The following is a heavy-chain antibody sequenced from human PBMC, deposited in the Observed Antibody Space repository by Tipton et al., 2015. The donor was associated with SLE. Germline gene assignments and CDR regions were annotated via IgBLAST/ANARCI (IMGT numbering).Heavy chain of an antibody. V-gene: IGHV4-39*07. J-gene: IGHJ4*02. CDR2: IYHSGST. CDR3: ASQNGEGYCSGGSCPGD. Sequence: TLSLTCSVSGGSISSRSYYWGWIRQPPGMGLEWIGSIYHSGSTYYNPSLKSRVTISVDTSKNQFSLKLSSVTAADTAVYYCASQNGEGYCSGGSCPGDWGQGTLVTVSS. D-gene: IGHD2-15*01. CDR1: GGSISSRSYY.